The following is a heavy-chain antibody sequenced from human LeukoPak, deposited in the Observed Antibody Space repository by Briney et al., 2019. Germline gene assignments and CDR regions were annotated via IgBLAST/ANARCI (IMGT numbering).Heavy chain of an antibody. CDR1: GFTFRNYS. Sequence: GGSLRLSCAASGFTFRNYSMNWVRQAPGKGLEWVSYISSSGSTIYYADSVKGRFTISRDNAKNSLYLQMNNLRAEDTAVYYCARAINSHLYYYYMDVWGKGTTVTVSS. V-gene: IGHV3-48*04. CDR2: ISSSGSTI. J-gene: IGHJ6*03. CDR3: ARAINSHLYYYYMDV. D-gene: IGHD4-23*01.